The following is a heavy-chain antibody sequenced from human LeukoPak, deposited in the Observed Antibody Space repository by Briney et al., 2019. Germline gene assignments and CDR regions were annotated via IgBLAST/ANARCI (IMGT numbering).Heavy chain of an antibody. CDR1: GYTFTSYY. Sequence: ASVKVSCKASGYTFTSYYMHWVRQAPGQGLEWMGIINPSGGSTSYAQKFQGRVTMTRDTSTSTVYMELSSLRSEDTAVYYYARSGSGSCYNGYFDYWGQGTLVTISS. CDR3: ARSGSGSCYNGYFDY. J-gene: IGHJ4*02. D-gene: IGHD3-10*01. CDR2: INPSGGST. V-gene: IGHV1-46*01.